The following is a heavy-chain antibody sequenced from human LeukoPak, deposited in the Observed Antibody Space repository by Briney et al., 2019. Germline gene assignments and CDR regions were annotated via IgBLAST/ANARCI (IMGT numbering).Heavy chain of an antibody. V-gene: IGHV3-48*01. CDR3: ARGVRYLDY. Sequence: GGSLRLSCAASGFTLSSYSMNWVRQAPGKGLEWVSYISSSSSTIYYAESLKGRFTISRDNAKKSLYLQMNSLRGEDTAVYYCARGVRYLDYWGQGTLVTVSS. CDR2: ISSSSSTI. CDR1: GFTLSSYS. J-gene: IGHJ4*02. D-gene: IGHD3-10*01.